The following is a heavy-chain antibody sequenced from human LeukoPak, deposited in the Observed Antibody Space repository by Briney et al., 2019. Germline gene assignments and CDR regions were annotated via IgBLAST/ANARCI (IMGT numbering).Heavy chain of an antibody. CDR3: ARSGYSFLVDS. CDR1: GGSISSSSYY. V-gene: IGHV4-39*01. CDR2: MSYSGTT. D-gene: IGHD5-18*01. J-gene: IGHJ4*02. Sequence: SETLSPTCTVSGGSISSSSYYWGWIRQPPGKGLEWIASMSYSGTTYYNPSLKSRVTISVDTSKNQFSLKLSSVTAADTAVYFCARSGYSFLVDSWGQGTLVTVSA.